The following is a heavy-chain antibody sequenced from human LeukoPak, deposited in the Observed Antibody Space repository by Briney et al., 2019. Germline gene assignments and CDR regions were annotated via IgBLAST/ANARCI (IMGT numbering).Heavy chain of an antibody. J-gene: IGHJ4*02. CDR3: ARANRLSRGSVRYYFDY. CDR2: INPNSGGT. CDR1: GYTFTTYG. V-gene: IGHV1-18*01. Sequence: ASVKVSCKASGYTFTTYGIGWVRQAPGQGLEWMGWINPNSGGTNYAQKLQGRVTMTTDTSTSTAYMELRSLRSDDTAVYYCARANRLSRGSVRYYFDYWGQGTLVTVSS. D-gene: IGHD3-16*02.